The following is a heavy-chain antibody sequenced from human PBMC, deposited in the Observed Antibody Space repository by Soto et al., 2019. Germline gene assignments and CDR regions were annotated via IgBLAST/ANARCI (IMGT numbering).Heavy chain of an antibody. V-gene: IGHV1-2*04. Sequence: ASVKVSCKASGYTFTGYDIHWVRQAPGQGLEWIGWINPKSGGTHYAQNFQGWVTMARDTSISTAYMELSRLKSDDTAVYYCARGYCSGTSCYAANYYYYMDVWGTGTTVTVSS. CDR2: INPKSGGT. J-gene: IGHJ6*03. CDR1: GYTFTGYD. D-gene: IGHD2-2*01. CDR3: ARGYCSGTSCYAANYYYYMDV.